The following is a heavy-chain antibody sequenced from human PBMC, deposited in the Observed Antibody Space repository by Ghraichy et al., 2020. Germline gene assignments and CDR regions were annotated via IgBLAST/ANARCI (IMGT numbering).Heavy chain of an antibody. CDR1: GSGFSFSGSA. V-gene: IGHV1-58*02. CDR3: AADGITGTFDP. Sequence: KVSCKASGSGFSFSGSAMQWVRQARGQRPEWIGWIVVGSGNTNYAQKFQERVTITRDMSTSTVYMELSSLRSDDTAVYYCAADGITGTFDPWGQGTLITVSS. CDR2: IVVGSGNT. D-gene: IGHD1-7*01. J-gene: IGHJ5*02.